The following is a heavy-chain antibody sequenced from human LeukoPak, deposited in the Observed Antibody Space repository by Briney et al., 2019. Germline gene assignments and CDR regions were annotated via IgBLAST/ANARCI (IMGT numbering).Heavy chain of an antibody. CDR3: ARGGWKYFDY. V-gene: IGHV4-34*01. CDR2: INHSGST. Sequence: PSETLSLTCAVYGGSFSGYYWSWIRQPPGKGLEWIGEINHSGSTNYNPSLKSRVTISVDTSKNQFSLKLSSVTAADTAVYYCARGGWKYFDYWGQGTLVTVSS. CDR1: GGSFSGYY. D-gene: IGHD1-1*01. J-gene: IGHJ4*02.